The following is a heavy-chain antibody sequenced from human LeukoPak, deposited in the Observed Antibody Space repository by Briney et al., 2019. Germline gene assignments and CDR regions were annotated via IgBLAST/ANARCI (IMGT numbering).Heavy chain of an antibody. CDR3: AELGITMIGGV. Sequence: GGSLRLSCAASGFTFSSYAMSWVRQAPGKGLEWVSVISNSGGSTDYTDSVKGRFTISRDNARNLLSLQMNSLRAEDTAVYYCAELGITMIGGVWGKGTTVTISS. D-gene: IGHD3-10*02. CDR1: GFTFSSYA. CDR2: ISNSGGST. J-gene: IGHJ6*04. V-gene: IGHV3-23*01.